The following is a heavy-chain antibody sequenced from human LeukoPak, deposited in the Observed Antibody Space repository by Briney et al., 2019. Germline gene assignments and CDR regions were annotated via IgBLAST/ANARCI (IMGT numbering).Heavy chain of an antibody. J-gene: IGHJ4*02. Sequence: GGSLRLSXAASGFTVSSNYMSWVRQAPGKGLEWVSVIYSGGSTYYADSVKGRFTISRDNSKNTLYLQMNSLRAEDTAVYYCARDLYSSGWIRDYWGQGTLVTVSS. CDR3: ARDLYSSGWIRDY. CDR2: IYSGGST. V-gene: IGHV3-53*01. CDR1: GFTVSSNY. D-gene: IGHD6-19*01.